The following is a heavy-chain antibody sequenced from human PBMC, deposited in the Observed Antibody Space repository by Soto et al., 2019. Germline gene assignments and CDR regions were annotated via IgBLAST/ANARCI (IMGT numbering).Heavy chain of an antibody. CDR3: ARAYCSSTSCYVLDY. J-gene: IGHJ4*02. Sequence: QVQLVESGGGVVQPGRSLRLSCAASGFTFSSYGMHWVRQAPGKGLEWVAVIWYDGSNKYYADSVKGRFTISRDNSKNTLYRQINSLRAEDTAVYYCARAYCSSTSCYVLDYWGQGTLVTVSS. D-gene: IGHD2-2*01. CDR2: IWYDGSNK. V-gene: IGHV3-33*01. CDR1: GFTFSSYG.